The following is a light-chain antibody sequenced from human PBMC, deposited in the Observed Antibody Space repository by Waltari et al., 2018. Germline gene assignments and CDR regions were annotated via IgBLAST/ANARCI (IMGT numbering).Light chain of an antibody. Sequence: QSALTQPASVSGSPGQSITISCTGTSSDVGGYHYVSWYQQHPGKAPKLMIYDVSNRPSGVSNRFSGSKSVNTASLTISGLQAEDEADYYCSSYTSSSSWVFGGGTKLTVL. CDR2: DVS. J-gene: IGLJ3*02. CDR1: SSDVGGYHY. CDR3: SSYTSSSSWV. V-gene: IGLV2-14*01.